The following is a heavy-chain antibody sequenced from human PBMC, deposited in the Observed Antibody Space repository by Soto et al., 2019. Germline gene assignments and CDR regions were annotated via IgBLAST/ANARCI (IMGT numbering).Heavy chain of an antibody. Sequence: SSVKVSCKASGGTFSSYTISWVRQAPGQGLEWMGRIIPILGIANYAQKFQGRVTITADKSTSTAYMELSSLRSEDTAVYYCAIGRYSNTWYYAFDYWGQGALVTVSS. CDR2: IIPILGIA. CDR3: AIGRYSNTWYYAFDY. CDR1: GGTFSSYT. D-gene: IGHD2-2*01. V-gene: IGHV1-69*02. J-gene: IGHJ4*02.